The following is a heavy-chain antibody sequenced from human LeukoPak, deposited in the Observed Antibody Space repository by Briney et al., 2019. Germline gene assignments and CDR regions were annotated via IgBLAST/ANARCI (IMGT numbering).Heavy chain of an antibody. CDR2: IYTSGST. V-gene: IGHV4-4*09. CDR3: ARQKCTSTSCLTKNAFDI. CDR1: GSISGYY. J-gene: IGHJ3*02. Sequence: SETLSLTCTVSGSISGYYWSWIRQPPGKGLEWIGYIYTSGSTNYNPSLENRVTISVDTSKNQFSLDLSSVTPADTAVYYCARQKCTSTSCLTKNAFDIWGQGTMVTVSS. D-gene: IGHD2-2*01.